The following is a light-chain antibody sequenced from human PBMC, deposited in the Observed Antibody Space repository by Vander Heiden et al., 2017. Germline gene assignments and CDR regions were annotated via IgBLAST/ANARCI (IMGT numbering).Light chain of an antibody. V-gene: IGLV1-40*01. CDR3: QSYDSSLSGWV. J-gene: IGLJ3*02. CDR2: GNS. Sequence: QSVLPQPPSVSGAPVQRVTISFPGSSSGIRSSYDVQWYQQLPGTAPKPLIYGNSNRPAGVPDRFSGSKSGTSASLAITGLQAEDEAEYYCQSYDSSLSGWVFGGGTKLTVL. CDR1: SSGIRSSYD.